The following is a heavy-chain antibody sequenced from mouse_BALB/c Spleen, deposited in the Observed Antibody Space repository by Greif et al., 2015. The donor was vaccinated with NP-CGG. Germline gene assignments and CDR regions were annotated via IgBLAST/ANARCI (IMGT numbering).Heavy chain of an antibody. V-gene: IGHV1-7*01. Sequence: VQLQQSGAELAKPGASVKMSCKASGYTFTSYWMHWVKQRPGQGLEWIGYINPSTGYTEYNQKFKDKATLTADKSSSTAYMQPSSLTSEDSAVYYCARTGTAWFAYWGQGTLVTVSA. J-gene: IGHJ3*01. D-gene: IGHD4-1*01. CDR1: GYTFTSYW. CDR2: INPSTGYT. CDR3: ARTGTAWFAY.